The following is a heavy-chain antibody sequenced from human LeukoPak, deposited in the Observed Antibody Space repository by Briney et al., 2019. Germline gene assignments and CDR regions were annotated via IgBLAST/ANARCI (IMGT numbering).Heavy chain of an antibody. D-gene: IGHD1-26*01. J-gene: IGHJ5*02. CDR3: AGIEYSGSYSLGWFDP. CDR1: GGSTSSYY. V-gene: IGHV4-59*08. Sequence: PSGTLSLTCTVSGGSTSSYYWSWIRQPPGKGVERIGYTYFSGRTKYNPSLKSRVTISVDTSKKQFLRKLSYVTAADTAVYCCAGIEYSGSYSLGWFDPSGQGTLVTVSS. CDR2: TYFSGRT.